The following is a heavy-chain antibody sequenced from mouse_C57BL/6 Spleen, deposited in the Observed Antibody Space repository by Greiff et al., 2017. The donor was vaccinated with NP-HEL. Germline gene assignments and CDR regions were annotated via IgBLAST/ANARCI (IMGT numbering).Heavy chain of an antibody. V-gene: IGHV1-26*01. Sequence: EVQLQQSGPELVKPGASVKISCKASGYTFTDYYMNWVKQSHGKSLEWIGDINPNNGGTSYNQKFKGKATLTVDKSSSTAYMELRSLTSEDSAVYYCARGDSYDYDHYWGQGTTLTVSS. CDR1: GYTFTDYY. D-gene: IGHD2-4*01. CDR3: ARGDSYDYDHY. CDR2: INPNNGGT. J-gene: IGHJ2*01.